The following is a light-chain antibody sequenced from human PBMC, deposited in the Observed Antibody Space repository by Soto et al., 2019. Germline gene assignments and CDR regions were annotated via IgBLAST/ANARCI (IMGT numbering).Light chain of an antibody. J-gene: IGKJ1*01. Sequence: EILMTQSPATLSVSPGERVTLSCWASQSVISNLAWYRQKPGHTPTLLIYSASTRVTGTPARFSGSGSGTNFTLTIISLQSEDFAVYCCQQYYTWPRGTFGQGTKVDIK. CDR3: QQYYTWPRGT. CDR1: QSVISN. CDR2: SAS. V-gene: IGKV3-15*01.